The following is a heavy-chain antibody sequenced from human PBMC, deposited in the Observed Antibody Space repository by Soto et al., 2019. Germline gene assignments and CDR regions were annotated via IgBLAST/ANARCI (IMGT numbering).Heavy chain of an antibody. J-gene: IGHJ6*02. CDR2: IKSKTDGGTT. D-gene: IGHD3-3*01. Sequence: GGSLRLSCAASGFTFSNAWMNWVRQAPGKGLEWVGRIKSKTDGGTTDYAAPVKGRFTISRDDSKNTLYLQMNSLKTEDTAVYYCTILFLEWSRPPYYYYYYGMDVWGQGATVTVSS. CDR3: TILFLEWSRPPYYYYYYGMDV. CDR1: GFTFSNAW. V-gene: IGHV3-15*07.